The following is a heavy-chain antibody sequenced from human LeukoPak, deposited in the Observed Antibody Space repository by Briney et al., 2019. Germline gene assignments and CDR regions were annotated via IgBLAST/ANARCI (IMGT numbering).Heavy chain of an antibody. J-gene: IGHJ2*01. Sequence: PSETLSLTCTVSGGSISSGSYYWSWIRQPAGKGLEWIGRIYTSGSTNYNPSLKSRVTISVDTSKNQFSLKLSSVTAADTAVYYCARNNRRWYFDLWGRGTLVTVSS. D-gene: IGHD1-14*01. CDR2: IYTSGST. CDR1: GGSISSGSYY. V-gene: IGHV4-61*02. CDR3: ARNNRRWYFDL.